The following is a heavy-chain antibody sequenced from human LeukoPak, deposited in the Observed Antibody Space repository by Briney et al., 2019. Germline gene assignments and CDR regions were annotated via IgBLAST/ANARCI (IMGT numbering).Heavy chain of an antibody. CDR3: ARTPASMHYPSRRDDGHFDY. Sequence: GESLKISCEGSGYSFTSYWIAWVRQMPGKGLEWMGIIFPGDSEIRYSPSFQGQVSISVDTSIRTAYLQWSTLRASDSAIYYCARTPASMHYPSRRDDGHFDYWGQGTLVTVSS. V-gene: IGHV5-51*01. CDR2: IFPGDSEI. CDR1: GYSFTSYW. J-gene: IGHJ4*02. D-gene: IGHD2-21*01.